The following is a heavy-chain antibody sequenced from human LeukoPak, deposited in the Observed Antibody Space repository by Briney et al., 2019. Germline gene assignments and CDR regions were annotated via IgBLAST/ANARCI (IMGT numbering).Heavy chain of an antibody. V-gene: IGHV3-23*01. D-gene: IGHD5-12*01. CDR1: GFSFSTYA. Sequence: PGGSLRLSCAASGFSFSTYAMSWVRQAPGRGLEWVTASRGNGGRADYADSVEGRFTTSRDNSKNTVYLQMNSLRAEDTAVYYCAKADDTVATNFDSWGQGTLVTASS. CDR3: AKADDTVATNFDS. CDR2: SRGNGGRA. J-gene: IGHJ4*02.